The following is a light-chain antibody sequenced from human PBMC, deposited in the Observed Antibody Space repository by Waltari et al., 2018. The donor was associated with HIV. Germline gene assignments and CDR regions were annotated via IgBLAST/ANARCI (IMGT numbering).Light chain of an antibody. V-gene: IGLV2-14*01. J-gene: IGLJ3*02. Sequence: QSALTQPASVSGSLGQSITLSCTGTSSDIGGYDYVSWYQQHPGKAPKLLISEVADRPSGVSSRFSASKSGNTASLTISGLQAEDEADYYCSSYASSISLLVFGGGTKLTVL. CDR1: SSDIGGYDY. CDR2: EVA. CDR3: SSYASSISLLV.